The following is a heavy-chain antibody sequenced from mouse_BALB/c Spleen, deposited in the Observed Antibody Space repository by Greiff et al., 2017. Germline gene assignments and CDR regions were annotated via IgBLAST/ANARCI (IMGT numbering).Heavy chain of an antibody. CDR3: ARSIYYDYGKFAY. CDR1: GFSLSTSGMG. V-gene: IGHV8-12*01. CDR2: IYWDDDK. Sequence: QVTLKVSGPGILQPSQTLSLTCSFSGFSLSTSGMGVSWIRQPSGKGLEWLAHIYWDDDKRYNPSLKSRLTISKDTSSNQVFLKITSVDTADTATYYCARSIYYDYGKFAYWGQGTLVTGSA. D-gene: IGHD2-4*01. J-gene: IGHJ3*01.